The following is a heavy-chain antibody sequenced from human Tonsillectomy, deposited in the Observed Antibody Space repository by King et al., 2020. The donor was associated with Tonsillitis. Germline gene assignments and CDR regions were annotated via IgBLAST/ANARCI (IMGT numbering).Heavy chain of an antibody. J-gene: IGHJ4*02. CDR2: IIPIFGTP. D-gene: IGHD6-19*01. CDR1: GGTFSKYA. CDR3: AKAGRSGSGWLPLDS. V-gene: IGHV1-69*01. Sequence: QLVQSGAEVKKPGSSVKVSCKASGGTFSKYAFSWVRQAPGQGLEWMGGIIPIFGTPNYAQKLQGRVTITADESTRTAYKELRSLRSEDTAVYYCAKAGRSGSGWLPLDSWGQGTLVTVCS.